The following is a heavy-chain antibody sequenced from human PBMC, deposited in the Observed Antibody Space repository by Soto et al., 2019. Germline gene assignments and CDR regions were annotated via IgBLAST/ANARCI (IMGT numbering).Heavy chain of an antibody. CDR3: ARWMRGNYYDAGNYRGQHDFEY. V-gene: IGHV1-18*01. CDR2: ISVYNGNT. J-gene: IGHJ4*01. D-gene: IGHD3-10*01. Sequence: EDSVQVSCKASGYTSTSYGFSWVRQAPGQGLEWMGWISVYNGNTNYAQKLQDRVTMTTDTSTSTAYMELRSLRSDDTAVYYGARWMRGNYYDAGNYRGQHDFEYCG. CDR1: GYTSTSYG.